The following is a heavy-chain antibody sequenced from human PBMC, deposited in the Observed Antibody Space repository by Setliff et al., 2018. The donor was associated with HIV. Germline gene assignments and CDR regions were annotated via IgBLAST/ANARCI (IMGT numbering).Heavy chain of an antibody. CDR3: ARARGNSWVRAGELYYYYMDV. J-gene: IGHJ6*03. V-gene: IGHV1-8*01. CDR2: MNPNSGNT. Sequence: GASVKVSCKASGYTFTKFDINWVRQATGQGLEWMGWMNPNSGNTGFAQKFQGRVTMTTDTSTSTAYMELRSLRSDDTAVYYCARARGNSWVRAGELYYYYMDVWGKGTTVTVSS. D-gene: IGHD2-21*02. CDR1: GYTFTKFD.